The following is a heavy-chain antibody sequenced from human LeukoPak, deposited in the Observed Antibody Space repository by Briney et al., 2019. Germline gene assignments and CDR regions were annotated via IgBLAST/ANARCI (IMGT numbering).Heavy chain of an antibody. D-gene: IGHD3-10*01. CDR2: ISSSGSTI. CDR3: ARMRSLWFGEPGPSDP. Sequence: GWALTLSCPASRFTFSDYYMSWLRQAPGKGLEWLSYISSSGSTIYYAVSVKGRFSISRDNVKNSLYLQMNSLRAEDTAVYYCARMRSLWFGEPGPSDPWGQGTLVTVSS. V-gene: IGHV3-11*01. CDR1: RFTFSDYY. J-gene: IGHJ5*02.